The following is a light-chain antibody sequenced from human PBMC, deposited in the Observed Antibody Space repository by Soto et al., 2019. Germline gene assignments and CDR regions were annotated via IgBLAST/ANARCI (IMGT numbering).Light chain of an antibody. Sequence: EIVLTQSPGTLSLSPGERATLSCRASQSVSSSYLAWYQQKPGQAPRLLISDASTRATGIPARFSGSGSGTEFTLTITSLQPEDFAAYYCQQLYTYPLTFGGGTKVDIK. V-gene: IGKV3D-7*01. CDR3: QQLYTYPLT. J-gene: IGKJ4*01. CDR2: DAS. CDR1: QSVSSSY.